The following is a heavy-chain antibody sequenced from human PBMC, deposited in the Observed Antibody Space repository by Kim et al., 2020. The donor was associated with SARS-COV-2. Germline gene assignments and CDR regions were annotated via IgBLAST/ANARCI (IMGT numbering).Heavy chain of an antibody. Sequence: ASVKVSCKASGYTFTSYAMNWVRQAPGQGLEWMGWINTNTGNPTYAQGFTGRFVFSLDTSVSTAYLQISSLKAEDTAVYYCARAGDLYDALLWFGESNYVDYWGQGTLVTVSS. J-gene: IGHJ4*02. D-gene: IGHD3-10*01. CDR3: ARAGDLYDALLWFGESNYVDY. V-gene: IGHV7-4-1*02. CDR1: GYTFTSYA. CDR2: INTNTGNP.